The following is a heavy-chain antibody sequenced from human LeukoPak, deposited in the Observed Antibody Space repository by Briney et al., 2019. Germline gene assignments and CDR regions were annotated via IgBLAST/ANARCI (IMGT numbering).Heavy chain of an antibody. D-gene: IGHD1-26*01. CDR1: GYTFTGYY. CDR3: ARAPIVGATRAWFDP. CDR2: INPNSGGT. V-gene: IGHV1-2*02. J-gene: IGHJ5*02. Sequence: ASVEVSCKASGYTFTGYYMHWVRQAPGQGLEWMGWINPNSGGTNYAQKFQGRVTMTRDTSISTDYMELSRLRSDDTAVYYCARAPIVGATRAWFDPWGQGTLVTVSS.